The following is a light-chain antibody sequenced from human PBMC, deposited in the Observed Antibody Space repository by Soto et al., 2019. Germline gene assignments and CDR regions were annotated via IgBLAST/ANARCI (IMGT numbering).Light chain of an antibody. CDR2: DVN. Sequence: QSALTQPASVSGSPGQSITLSCTGTSSDIGGYDYVSWYQRHPCKAPKLIIYDVNNRPSGVSNRFSGSKSGNTASLTISGPQAEDEADDYCSSYASGSSPVVFGGGTKLTVL. CDR1: SSDIGGYDY. V-gene: IGLV2-14*01. J-gene: IGLJ2*01. CDR3: SSYASGSSPVV.